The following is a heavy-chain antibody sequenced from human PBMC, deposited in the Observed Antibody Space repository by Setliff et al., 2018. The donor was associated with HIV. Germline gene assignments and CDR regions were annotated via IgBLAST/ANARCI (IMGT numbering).Heavy chain of an antibody. Sequence: GGSLRLSCTASRFSFKTYGMHWVRQAPGKGLEWVVFIRYDGSDKYYADSVTGRFTISRDDSKNTLYLQMNSLRAEDTAVYYCAKDKGQKYADYWGQGTVVTVSS. D-gene: IGHD3-10*01. CDR2: IRYDGSDK. V-gene: IGHV3-30*02. J-gene: IGHJ4*02. CDR3: AKDKGQKYADY. CDR1: RFSFKTYG.